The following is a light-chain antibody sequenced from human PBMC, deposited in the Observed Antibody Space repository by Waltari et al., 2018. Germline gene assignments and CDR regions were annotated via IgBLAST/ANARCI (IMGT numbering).Light chain of an antibody. CDR2: DVS. Sequence: QSALTQPRSVSGSPGQSVTMSCTGTSSDVGGYNHVSWYQQHQGKAPKLMIYDVSKRPSGVPDRFSGSKSGNTASLTISGLQAEDEADYYCCSYAGSYTYVVFGGGTKLTVL. J-gene: IGLJ2*01. CDR3: CSYAGSYTYVV. V-gene: IGLV2-11*01. CDR1: SSDVGGYNH.